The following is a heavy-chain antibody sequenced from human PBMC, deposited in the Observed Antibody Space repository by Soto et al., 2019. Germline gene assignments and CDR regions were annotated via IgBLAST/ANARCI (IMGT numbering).Heavy chain of an antibody. CDR2: TYSGGST. Sequence: EVQLVESGGGLIQPGGSLRLSCAASGFTVSRNYMSWVRQAPGKGLEWVSVTYSGGSTYYADSVKGRFTISRDNPKNTLYLQMNSLSAEDTAVYYCARGPHYSNLDYWGQGNLVTVSS. J-gene: IGHJ4*02. V-gene: IGHV3-53*01. CDR3: ARGPHYSNLDY. D-gene: IGHD4-4*01. CDR1: GFTVSRNY.